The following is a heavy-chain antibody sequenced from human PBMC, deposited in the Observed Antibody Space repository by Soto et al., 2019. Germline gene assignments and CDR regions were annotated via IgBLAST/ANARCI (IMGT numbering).Heavy chain of an antibody. Sequence: QVHLQESGPGLVKPSETVSLTCTIGASSISLYYWGWVRQPPGKGLEWIGSIYHSGSSYYNPSLKSRVSLSLETSRGQLSLSLTSVTAADTAVYYGAREDDAAGMDVWGQGTTVIVSS. CDR3: AREDDAAGMDV. CDR1: ASSISLYY. J-gene: IGHJ6*02. CDR2: IYHSGSS. V-gene: IGHV4-38-2*02. D-gene: IGHD1-1*01.